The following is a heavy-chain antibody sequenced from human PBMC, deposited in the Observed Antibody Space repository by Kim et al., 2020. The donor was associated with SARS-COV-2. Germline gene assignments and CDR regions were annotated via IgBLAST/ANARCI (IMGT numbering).Heavy chain of an antibody. J-gene: IGHJ4*02. V-gene: IGHV3-33*06. CDR2: IWYDGSNK. CDR1: GFTFSSYG. CDR3: AKGQDGILTGYYTHSGGFADY. D-gene: IGHD3-9*01. Sequence: GGSLRLSCAASGFTFSSYGMHWVRQAPGKGLEWVAVIWYDGSNKYYADSVKGRFTISRDNSKNTLYLQMNSLRAEDTAVYYCAKGQDGILTGYYTHSGGFADYWGQGTLVTVSS.